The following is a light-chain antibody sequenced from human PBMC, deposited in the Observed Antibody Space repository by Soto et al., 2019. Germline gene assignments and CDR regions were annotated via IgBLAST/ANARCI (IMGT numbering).Light chain of an antibody. J-gene: IGLJ2*01. V-gene: IGLV2-14*03. CDR3: SSYTSSSTLYVV. CDR2: DVS. CDR1: SSDVGGYNY. Sequence: QSALTQPASVSGSPGQSITIPCTGTSSDVGGYNYVSWYQQHPGKAPKLMIYDVSTRPSGVSNRFSGSKSGNTASLTISGLQAEDEADYYCSSYTSSSTLYVVFGGGTKLTVL.